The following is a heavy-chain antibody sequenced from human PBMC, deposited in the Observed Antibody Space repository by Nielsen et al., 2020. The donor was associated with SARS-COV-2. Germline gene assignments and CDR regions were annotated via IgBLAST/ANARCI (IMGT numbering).Heavy chain of an antibody. CDR2: TSSSSYI. J-gene: IGHJ6*03. Sequence: WIRQPPGKGLEWVSSTSSSSYIYYADSVKGRFTISRDNAKNSLYLQMNSLRAEDTAVYYCARVPTFYSNYGDYYYYYMDVWGKGTTVTVSS. V-gene: IGHV3-69-1*01. D-gene: IGHD4-11*01. CDR3: ARVPTFYSNYGDYYYYYMDV.